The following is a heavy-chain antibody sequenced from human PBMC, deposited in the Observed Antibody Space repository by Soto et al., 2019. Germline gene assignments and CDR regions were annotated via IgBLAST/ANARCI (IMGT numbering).Heavy chain of an antibody. CDR2: NYYSGST. CDR3: ARSDGRY. CDR1: GGSISSYY. Sequence: QVQLQESGPGLVKPSETLSLTCTVSGGSISSYYWSWIRQPPGKGLEWIGYNYYSGSTNYNPSHNSRVSTSVDTSKNQFSLKLSSVTAADTAVYYCARSDGRYWGQGTLVTVSS. J-gene: IGHJ4*02. V-gene: IGHV4-59*01.